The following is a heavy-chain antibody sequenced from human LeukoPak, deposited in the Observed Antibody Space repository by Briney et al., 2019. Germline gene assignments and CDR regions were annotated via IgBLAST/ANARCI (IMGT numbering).Heavy chain of an antibody. D-gene: IGHD2-2*02. Sequence: PSETLSLTCTVSGGSISSGAYYWSWIRHPPGKGLEWIGYIYYSGSTYYNPSLKSRVTISVDTSKNQYSLKLSSVTAADTAVYYCARLTVVPAAIGAWGQGTLVTVSS. CDR2: IYYSGST. J-gene: IGHJ1*01. CDR3: ARLTVVPAAIGA. V-gene: IGHV4-30-4*08. CDR1: GGSISSGAYY.